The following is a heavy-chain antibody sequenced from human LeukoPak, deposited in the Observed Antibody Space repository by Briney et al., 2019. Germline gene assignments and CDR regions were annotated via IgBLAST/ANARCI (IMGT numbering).Heavy chain of an antibody. J-gene: IGHJ4*02. Sequence: GASVTVSCKASGYTFTGYYMHWVRQAPGQGLEWMRWINPNSGGTNYAQKFQGRVTMTRDTSISTAYMELSRLRSDDTAVYYCARISLPSWKLGYFDSWGQGTLVTVSS. CDR3: ARISLPSWKLGYFDS. D-gene: IGHD2-2*01. CDR1: GYTFTGYY. CDR2: INPNSGGT. V-gene: IGHV1-2*02.